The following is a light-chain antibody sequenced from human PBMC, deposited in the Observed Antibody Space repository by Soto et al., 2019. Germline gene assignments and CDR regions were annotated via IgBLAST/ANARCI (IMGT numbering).Light chain of an antibody. Sequence: DIQMTQSPSFLSASVGDRVTITCRASQGIRNSLAWYQHKPGKVPKLLIYAASTLYSGVSSRFSGSGSETDFALTIGSLQPEDVAVYYWQKHSSLPFTFGGGTKVEIK. CDR2: AAS. CDR1: QGIRNS. J-gene: IGKJ4*01. V-gene: IGKV1-27*01. CDR3: QKHSSLPFT.